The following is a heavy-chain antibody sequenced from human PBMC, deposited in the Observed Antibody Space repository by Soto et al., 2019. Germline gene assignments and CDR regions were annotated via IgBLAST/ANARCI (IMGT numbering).Heavy chain of an antibody. CDR2: IYHRGTT. CDR1: GGSISSGGYS. J-gene: IGHJ4*02. Sequence: QLQLQESGSGLVKPSQTLSLTCAVSGGSISSGGYSWSWIRQPPGNGLEWIGYIYHRGTTYYNPSLKSRLTISVDRSKNQCSLKLRSVTAAGAAVYDCARVPDYWGQGPLVTVSS. CDR3: ARVPDY. V-gene: IGHV4-30-2*01.